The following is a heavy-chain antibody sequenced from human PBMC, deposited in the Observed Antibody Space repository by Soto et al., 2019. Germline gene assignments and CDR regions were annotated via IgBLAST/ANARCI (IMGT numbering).Heavy chain of an antibody. V-gene: IGHV1-69*08. CDR1: GGTFSSYT. Sequence: QVQLVQSGAEVKKPGSSVKVSCKASGGTFSSYTISWVRQAPGQGLEWMGRIIPILGIANYAQKFQGRVTITADKSTSTAYMELRSLRSEDTAVYYCAREPDYDYIWGSYRPNNDAFDIWGQGTMVTVSS. J-gene: IGHJ3*02. CDR2: IIPILGIA. CDR3: AREPDYDYIWGSYRPNNDAFDI. D-gene: IGHD3-16*02.